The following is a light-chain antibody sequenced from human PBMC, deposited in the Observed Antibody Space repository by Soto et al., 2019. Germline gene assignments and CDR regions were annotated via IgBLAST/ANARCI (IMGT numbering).Light chain of an antibody. CDR2: AAS. Sequence: DIQMTQSPSSLSASVGDRVTITCRASQGISNYLAWYQQKPGKVPKLLIYAASTLQSEVPSRFSGSGSGTDFTLTMSNIQHEDVAIYYCQKYNSAPPEFTFGPGTKVDIK. CDR1: QGISNY. CDR3: QKYNSAPPEFT. J-gene: IGKJ3*01. V-gene: IGKV1-27*01.